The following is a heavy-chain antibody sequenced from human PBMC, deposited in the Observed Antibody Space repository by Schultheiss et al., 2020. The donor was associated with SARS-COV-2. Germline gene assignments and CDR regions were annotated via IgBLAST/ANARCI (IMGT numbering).Heavy chain of an antibody. D-gene: IGHD1-1*01. CDR2: INSDGIRI. V-gene: IGHV3-74*01. Sequence: GGSLRLSCAVSGFSVSNYGMHWVRQAPGKGLVWVSRINSDGIRISYADSVKGRFTISRDNAKNSLYLQMNSLRAEDTAEYYCTNVERHNYWGQGTLVTVSS. J-gene: IGHJ4*02. CDR3: TNVERHNY. CDR1: GFSVSNYG.